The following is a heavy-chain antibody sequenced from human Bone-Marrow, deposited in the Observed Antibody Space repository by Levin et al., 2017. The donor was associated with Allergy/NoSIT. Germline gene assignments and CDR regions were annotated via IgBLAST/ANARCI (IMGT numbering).Heavy chain of an antibody. Sequence: GGSLRLSCGASGITFSGYAMSWVRQAPGKGLEWVSVISASGGDTYYADSVKGRFTISRDNSKNTLDLQMNSLRVEDTAVYYCAKPGGNGWSRPFDDWGQGTLVTVSS. J-gene: IGHJ4*02. D-gene: IGHD6-19*01. CDR1: GITFSGYA. CDR3: AKPGGNGWSRPFDD. CDR2: ISASGGDT. V-gene: IGHV3-23*01.